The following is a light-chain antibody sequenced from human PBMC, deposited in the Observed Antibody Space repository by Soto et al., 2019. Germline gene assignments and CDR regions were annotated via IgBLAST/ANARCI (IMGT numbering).Light chain of an antibody. V-gene: IGLV1-44*01. J-gene: IGLJ1*01. CDR3: AAWDGSLKGYV. Sequence: QSVLTQPPSTSGTPGQRVTISCSGSSSNLGSNTVNWYQQLPVTAPKLLIYRDNQRPSGVPDRFSGSKSGTSASLAISGLQSEYEADYYCAAWDGSLKGYVFGTGTKLTVL. CDR2: RDN. CDR1: SSNLGSNT.